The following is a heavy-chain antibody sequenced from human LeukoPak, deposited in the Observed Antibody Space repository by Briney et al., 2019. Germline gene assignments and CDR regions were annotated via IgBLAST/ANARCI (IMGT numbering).Heavy chain of an antibody. D-gene: IGHD6-13*01. CDR1: GFTFDDYA. V-gene: IGHV3-9*01. J-gene: IGHJ4*02. CDR2: ISWNSGSI. CDR3: GKDMYSSSWNFCDY. Sequence: PGGSLRLSCAASGFTFDDYAMHWVRQAPGKGLERVSGISWNSGSIGYADSVKGRFTISRDNAKKSLYLQMNSLRAEDTALYYCGKDMYSSSWNFCDYWGRGTLVTVSS.